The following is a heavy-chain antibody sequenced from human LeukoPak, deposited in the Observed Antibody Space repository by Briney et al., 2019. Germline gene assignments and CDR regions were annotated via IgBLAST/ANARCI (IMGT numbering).Heavy chain of an antibody. CDR3: ARVCGDYQDAFDI. V-gene: IGHV4-34*01. J-gene: IGHJ3*02. CDR1: GGSFSGYY. Sequence: SETLSLTCAVYGGSFSGYYWSWIRQPPGKGLEWIGEINHSGSTNYNPSLKSRVTISVDTSKNQFSLKLSSVTAADTAVYYCARVCGDYQDAFDIWGQGTMVTVPS. D-gene: IGHD4-17*01. CDR2: INHSGST.